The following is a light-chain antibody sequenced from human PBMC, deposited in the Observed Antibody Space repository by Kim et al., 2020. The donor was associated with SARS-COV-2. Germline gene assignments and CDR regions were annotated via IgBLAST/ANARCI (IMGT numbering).Light chain of an antibody. CDR2: GAS. CDR3: QQYGTSPCT. J-gene: IGKJ2*02. V-gene: IGKV3-20*01. CDR1: QSVSSSY. Sequence: EIVLTQSPGTLSLPPGERATLSCRASQSVSSSYLAWYQQKPGQAPRLLIYGASSRATGISDRFSGSGSGTDFSLTISRLEPEDFAVYYCQQYGTSPCTFGQGTKLEI.